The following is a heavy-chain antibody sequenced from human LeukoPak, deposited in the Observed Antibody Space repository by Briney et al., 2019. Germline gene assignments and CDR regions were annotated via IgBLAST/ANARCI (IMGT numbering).Heavy chain of an antibody. D-gene: IGHD3-10*01. CDR3: ARDPSEVRGVIHYFGY. Sequence: GASVKVSCKASGYTFTSYGISWVRQAPGQGLEWMGWISAYNGNTNYAQKLQGRVTMTTDTSTSTDYMELRSLRSDDTAVYYCARDPSEVRGVIHYFGYWGQGTLVTVSS. J-gene: IGHJ4*02. CDR1: GYTFTSYG. V-gene: IGHV1-18*01. CDR2: ISAYNGNT.